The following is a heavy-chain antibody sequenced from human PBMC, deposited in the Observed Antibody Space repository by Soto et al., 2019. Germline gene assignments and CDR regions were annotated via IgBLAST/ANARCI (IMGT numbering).Heavy chain of an antibody. Sequence: QVQLVQSGAEVKKPGASVKVSCKASGYTFTTYGISWVRQAPGQGLEWMGRISTYNGNTKYAQKLQGRVTMTTDTSTSTAYMELRRRRSDDTAVYYFARDPQYSTSSQVFDSWGQGTLVTVSS. J-gene: IGHJ4*02. V-gene: IGHV1-18*01. CDR1: GYTFTTYG. D-gene: IGHD6-6*01. CDR2: ISTYNGNT. CDR3: ARDPQYSTSSQVFDS.